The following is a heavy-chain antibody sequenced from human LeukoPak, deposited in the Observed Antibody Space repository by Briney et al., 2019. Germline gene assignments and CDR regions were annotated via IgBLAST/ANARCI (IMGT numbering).Heavy chain of an antibody. Sequence: GGSLRPSCAVSGFTFSSYWMHWVRQAPGKGLVWVSRIDRDGSRINYADSVKGRFTISRDNGKNTLFLQMNSLRAEDAAVYYCVRGNDYGGPHYWGQGILVTVSS. V-gene: IGHV3-74*01. CDR2: IDRDGSRI. J-gene: IGHJ4*02. D-gene: IGHD4-23*01. CDR1: GFTFSSYW. CDR3: VRGNDYGGPHY.